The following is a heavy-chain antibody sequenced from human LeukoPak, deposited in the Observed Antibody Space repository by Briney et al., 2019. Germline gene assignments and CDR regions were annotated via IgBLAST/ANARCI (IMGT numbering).Heavy chain of an antibody. CDR2: INHSGST. J-gene: IGHJ6*03. V-gene: IGHV4-34*01. CDR3: ARAYPLYYYYMDV. D-gene: IGHD2-2*01. CDR1: GGSFSGYY. Sequence: SETLSLTCAVYGGSFSGYYWSWIRQPPGKGLEWIGEINHSGSTNYNPSLKSRVTISVDTSKNQFSLKLSSVTAADTAVYYCARAYPLYYYYMDVWGKGTTATVSS.